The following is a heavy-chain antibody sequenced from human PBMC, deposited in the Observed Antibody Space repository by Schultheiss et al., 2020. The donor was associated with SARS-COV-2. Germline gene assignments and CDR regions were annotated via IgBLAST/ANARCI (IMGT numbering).Heavy chain of an antibody. J-gene: IGHJ6*02. CDR3: ARDPGGVLDV. Sequence: GGSLRLSCTASGFTFGDYAMSWVRQAPGKGLEWVAVISYDGSNKYYADSVKGRFTISRDNSKSTVYLQMNSLRAEDTAVYYCARDPGGVLDVWGQGTTVTVSS. CDR1: GFTFGDYA. V-gene: IGHV3-30*01. D-gene: IGHD3-16*01. CDR2: ISYDGSNK.